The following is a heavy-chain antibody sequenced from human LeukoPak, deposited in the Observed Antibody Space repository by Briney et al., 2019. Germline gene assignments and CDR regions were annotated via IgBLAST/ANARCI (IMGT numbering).Heavy chain of an antibody. CDR1: GGSISSYY. D-gene: IGHD3-10*01. CDR3: ARDRGITMVRGVDDAFDI. Sequence: PSETLSLTCTVSGGSISSYYWSWIRQPPGKGLEWIGYIYYSGSTNYNPSLKSRVTISVDTSKNQLSLKLSSVTAADTAVYYCARDRGITMVRGVDDAFDIWGQGTMVTVSS. J-gene: IGHJ3*02. CDR2: IYYSGST. V-gene: IGHV4-59*01.